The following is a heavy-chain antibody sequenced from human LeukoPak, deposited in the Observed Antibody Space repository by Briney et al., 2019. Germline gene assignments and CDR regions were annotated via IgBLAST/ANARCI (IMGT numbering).Heavy chain of an antibody. J-gene: IGHJ4*02. CDR1: GDSISSSY. CDR3: ARGARSSDY. CDR2: IYYSGST. Sequence: SETLSLTCTVSGDSISSSYWTWFRQSPGKGLEWIGHIYYSGSTNYNPSLKSRVIISVDTSKNQFSLKLSSATAADTAVYFCARGARSSDYWGQGTLVTLSS. V-gene: IGHV4-59*01.